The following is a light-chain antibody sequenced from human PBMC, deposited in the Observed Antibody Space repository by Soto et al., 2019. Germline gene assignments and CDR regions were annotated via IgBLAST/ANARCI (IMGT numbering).Light chain of an antibody. Sequence: QSALTQPPSASGSPGQSVTISCTGTSSDIGDYNYVSWYQQHPGKAPKLMIYEVSKRPSGVPDRFSGSKSDNTASLTVSGLQAEDEADYYCSSYAGSNNLLFGGGTKLTVL. CDR2: EVS. V-gene: IGLV2-8*01. J-gene: IGLJ2*01. CDR3: SSYAGSNNLL. CDR1: SSDIGDYNY.